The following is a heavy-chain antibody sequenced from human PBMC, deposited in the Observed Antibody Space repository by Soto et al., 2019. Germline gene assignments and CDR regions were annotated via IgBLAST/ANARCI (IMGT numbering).Heavy chain of an antibody. CDR1: GGSFSGYY. CDR3: ASALSLIRYSSGWYGGMDV. CDR2: INHSGST. J-gene: IGHJ6*02. D-gene: IGHD6-19*01. Sequence: LSLTCAVYGGSFSGYYWSWIRQPPGKGLEWIGEINHSGSTNYHPSLKSRVTISVDTSKNQFSLKLSSVTAADTAVYYCASALSLIRYSSGWYGGMDVWGQGTTVTVSS. V-gene: IGHV4-34*01.